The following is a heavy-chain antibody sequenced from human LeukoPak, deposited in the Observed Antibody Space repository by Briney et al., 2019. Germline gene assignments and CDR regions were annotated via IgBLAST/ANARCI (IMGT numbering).Heavy chain of an antibody. D-gene: IGHD3-22*01. Sequence: TPSETLSLTCTVSGGSISSYYWSWIRQPAGKGLEWIGRIYTSGSTNYNPSLKSRVTMSVDTSKSQFSLKLSSVTAADTAVYYCARDYYDSSGYQVFDYWGQGTLSPSPQ. CDR3: ARDYYDSSGYQVFDY. V-gene: IGHV4-4*07. CDR2: IYTSGST. CDR1: GGSISSYY. J-gene: IGHJ4*02.